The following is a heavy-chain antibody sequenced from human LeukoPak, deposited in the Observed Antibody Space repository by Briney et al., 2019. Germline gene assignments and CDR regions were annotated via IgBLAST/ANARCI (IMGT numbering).Heavy chain of an antibody. CDR1: GGSISSGSYY. CDR2: FYYSRST. Sequence: PSETLSHTCAVSGGSISSGSYYEGCIHQPPGKGLEWVGSFYYSRSTYYHPSLKSRVSIPVDTSKNQFSLKLSSVTAADTAVYYCARREMATIKSSDAFDIWGQGTMVTVSS. CDR3: ARREMATIKSSDAFDI. J-gene: IGHJ3*02. D-gene: IGHD5-24*01. V-gene: IGHV4-39*01.